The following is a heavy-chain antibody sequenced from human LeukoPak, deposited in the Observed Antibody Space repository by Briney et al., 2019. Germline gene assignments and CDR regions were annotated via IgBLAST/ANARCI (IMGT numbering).Heavy chain of an antibody. V-gene: IGHV3-23*01. CDR3: AKDHGATRPYYYYYMDV. CDR2: IGSTSGST. J-gene: IGHJ6*03. CDR1: GFTFTTYS. D-gene: IGHD1-26*01. Sequence: PGGSLRLSCAASGFTFTTYSINWVRQAPGRGLEWVSYIGSTSGSTYYADSVKGRFTISRDNSKNTLYLQMNSLRAEDTAVYYCAKDHGATRPYYYYYMDVWGKGTMVTVSS.